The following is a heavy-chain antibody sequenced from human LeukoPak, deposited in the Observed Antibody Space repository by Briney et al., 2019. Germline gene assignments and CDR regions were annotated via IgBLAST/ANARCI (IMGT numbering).Heavy chain of an antibody. CDR1: GFTFSNFA. CDR3: AKRDGYNQQSLDY. D-gene: IGHD5-24*01. V-gene: IGHV3-23*01. J-gene: IGHJ4*02. CDR2: IIGSGGTT. Sequence: PGGSLRLSCAASGFTFSNFAMTWVRQAPGKGLEWVSIIIGSGGTTYHADSVKGRFIISRDNSKNTLYLQMSSLRAEDTAMYYCAKRDGYNQQSLDYWGQGTLVTVSS.